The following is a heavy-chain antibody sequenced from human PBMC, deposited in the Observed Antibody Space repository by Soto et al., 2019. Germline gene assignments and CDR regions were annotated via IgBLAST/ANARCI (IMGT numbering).Heavy chain of an antibody. CDR3: ARHKSGSASLDT. D-gene: IGHD2-15*01. Sequence: SGTLCLTCTVSGGSISDIGYCWGCIRQPPGKGLQWIGCMFYSGATYYNPSLKNRVTISVDTSNNEFSLKLVSVTAPDTAVYYCARHKSGSASLDTWGQGTLVTXSS. J-gene: IGHJ5*02. CDR1: GGSISDIGYC. V-gene: IGHV4-39*01. CDR2: MFYSGAT.